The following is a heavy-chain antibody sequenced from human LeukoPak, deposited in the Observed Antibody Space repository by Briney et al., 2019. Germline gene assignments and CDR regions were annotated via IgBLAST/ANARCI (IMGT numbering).Heavy chain of an antibody. CDR2: IWYDGSNK. Sequence: PGGSLRLSCAASGFTFSSYGMHWVRQAPGKGLEGVAVIWYDGSNKYYADSVKGRFTISRDNSKNTLYLQMNSLRAEDTAVYHCARDPRRDGYNSFDYWGQGTLVTVSS. CDR3: ARDPRRDGYNSFDY. D-gene: IGHD5-24*01. V-gene: IGHV3-33*01. CDR1: GFTFSSYG. J-gene: IGHJ4*02.